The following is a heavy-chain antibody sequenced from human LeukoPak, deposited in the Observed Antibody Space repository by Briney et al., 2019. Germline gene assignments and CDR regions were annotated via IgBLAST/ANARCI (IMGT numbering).Heavy chain of an antibody. CDR3: ARETLGSGSYPGGDY. V-gene: IGHV1-69*10. CDR2: IIPILGIA. D-gene: IGHD1-26*01. CDR1: GGTFSSYA. Sequence: GASVKVSCKASGGTFSSYAISWVRQAPGQGLEWMGGIIPILGIANYAQKFQGRVTITADKSTSTAYMELRSLRSDDTAVYYCARETLGSGSYPGGDYWGQGTLVTVSS. J-gene: IGHJ4*02.